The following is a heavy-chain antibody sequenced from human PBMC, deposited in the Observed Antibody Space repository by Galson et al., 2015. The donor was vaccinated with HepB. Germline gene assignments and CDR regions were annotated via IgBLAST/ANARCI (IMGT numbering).Heavy chain of an antibody. Sequence: SVKVSCKASGGTFSSYAISWVRQAPGRGLEWMGGIIPIFGTANYAQKFQGRVTITADESTSTAYMELSSLRSEDTAVYYCARPSWQLVPGSDVKYAFDIWGQGTMVTVSS. J-gene: IGHJ3*02. CDR2: IIPIFGTA. CDR1: GGTFSSYA. V-gene: IGHV1-69*13. CDR3: ARPSWQLVPGSDVKYAFDI. D-gene: IGHD6-6*01.